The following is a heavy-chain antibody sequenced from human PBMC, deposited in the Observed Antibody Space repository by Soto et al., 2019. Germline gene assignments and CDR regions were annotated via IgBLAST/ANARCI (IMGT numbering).Heavy chain of an antibody. CDR3: AREFNGVVIYYYYYMDV. J-gene: IGHJ6*03. CDR2: INSDGSST. D-gene: IGHD3-3*01. Sequence: GGSLRLSCAASGFTFSSYWMHWVRQAPGKGLVWVSRINSDGSSTSYADSVKGRFTISRDNAKNTLYLQMNSLRAEDTAVYYCAREFNGVVIYYYYYMDVWGKGTTVTVSS. V-gene: IGHV3-74*01. CDR1: GFTFSSYW.